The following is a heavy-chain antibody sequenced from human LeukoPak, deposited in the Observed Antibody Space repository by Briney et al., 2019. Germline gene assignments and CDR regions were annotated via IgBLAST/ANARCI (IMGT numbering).Heavy chain of an antibody. V-gene: IGHV1-2*02. CDR2: INPNSGGT. CDR1: GYTLTGYY. Sequence: ASVKVSCKASGYTLTGYYMHWVRQAPGQGREWMGWINPNSGGTNYAQKFQGRVTMTRDTSISTAYMELSRLRSDDTAVYYCARSPVRVPAAIYHFDSWGQGTLVTVSS. D-gene: IGHD2-2*01. CDR3: ARSPVRVPAAIYHFDS. J-gene: IGHJ4*02.